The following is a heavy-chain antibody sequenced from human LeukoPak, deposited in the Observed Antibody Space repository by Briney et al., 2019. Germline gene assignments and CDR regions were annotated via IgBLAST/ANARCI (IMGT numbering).Heavy chain of an antibody. CDR3: ARDHYGRDGYNFDH. Sequence: ASVKVSCKASGYTLSYYYIHWVRQAPGQGLEWMGWVNPNTGGTKYALKFQGRVTMTWDTSITTAYMELNNLGSDDTAVYYCARDHYGRDGYNFDHWGQGSLVTVSS. V-gene: IGHV1-2*02. CDR2: VNPNTGGT. CDR1: GYTLSYYY. J-gene: IGHJ4*02. D-gene: IGHD5-24*01.